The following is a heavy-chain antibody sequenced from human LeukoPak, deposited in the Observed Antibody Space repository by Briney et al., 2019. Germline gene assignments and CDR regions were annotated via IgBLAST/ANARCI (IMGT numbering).Heavy chain of an antibody. Sequence: SVTVSCKASGGTFSSYAISWVRQAPGQGLEWMGGIIPIFGTANYAQKFQGRVTITADESTSTAYMELSSLRSEDTAVYYCVGATQWKNNFDYWGQGTLVTVSS. CDR2: IIPIFGTA. CDR1: GGTFSSYA. D-gene: IGHD1-26*01. J-gene: IGHJ4*02. CDR3: VGATQWKNNFDY. V-gene: IGHV1-69*13.